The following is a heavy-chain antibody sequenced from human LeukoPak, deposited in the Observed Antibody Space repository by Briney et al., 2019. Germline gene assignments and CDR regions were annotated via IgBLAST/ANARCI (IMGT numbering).Heavy chain of an antibody. CDR2: IYYSGST. CDR3: ARHYGWVAAGPTSY. Sequence: PSETLSLTCTVSGGSISRSSYSWGWVRQPPGKGLEWVGNIYYSGSTYYNPSLKSRVTISVDTSKSQFSLKLTAVTATDTAVYYCARHYGWVAAGPTSYWGQGTLVTVSS. D-gene: IGHD6-13*01. J-gene: IGHJ4*02. CDR1: GGSISRSSYS. V-gene: IGHV4-39*01.